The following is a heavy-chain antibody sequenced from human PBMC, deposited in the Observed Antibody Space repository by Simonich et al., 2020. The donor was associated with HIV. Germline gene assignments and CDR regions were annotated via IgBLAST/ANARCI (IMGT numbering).Heavy chain of an antibody. Sequence: QVQLVQSGAEVKKPGASVKVSCKASSYTFTSYGINWVRKSPGQGLEWMGWFSAYNGNTNSAQKFQCRVTMTTDTSTSTAYMELRSLRSDDTAVYYCARGTYNGYDWNWFDPWGQGTLVIVSS. J-gene: IGHJ5*02. CDR3: ARGTYNGYDWNWFDP. D-gene: IGHD5-12*01. CDR2: FSAYNGNT. V-gene: IGHV1-18*01. CDR1: SYTFTSYG.